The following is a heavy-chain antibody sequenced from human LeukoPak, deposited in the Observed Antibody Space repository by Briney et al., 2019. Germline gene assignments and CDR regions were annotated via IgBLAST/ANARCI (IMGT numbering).Heavy chain of an antibody. J-gene: IGHJ5*02. Sequence: RASVKVSRKASGYTFTSYGISWVRQAPGQGLEWMGYIITYNGNTNYAQKLQGRVTMTTDTSTSTAYMELRSLRSDDTAVYYCARDTKRSRARWENLGIDPWGQGTLVTVSS. D-gene: IGHD3-16*01. V-gene: IGHV1-18*01. CDR2: IITYNGNT. CDR3: ARDTKRSRARWENLGIDP. CDR1: GYTFTSYG.